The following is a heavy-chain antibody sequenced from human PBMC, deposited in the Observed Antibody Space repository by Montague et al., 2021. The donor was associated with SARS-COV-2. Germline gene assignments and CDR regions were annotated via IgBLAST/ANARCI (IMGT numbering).Heavy chain of an antibody. J-gene: IGHJ4*02. CDR3: ARGARQGYGFRLGSFDY. D-gene: IGHD3-10*01. CDR1: GGSFSGYS. CDR2: INHGGST. Sequence: SETLSLTCAVYGGSFSGYSWNWIRQPPGKVLEWIGEINHGGSTNYNPSLKSRVTMSVDTSKNQFSLKLSSVTAADTAVYYCARGARQGYGFRLGSFDYWGQGTLVTVSS. V-gene: IGHV4-34*01.